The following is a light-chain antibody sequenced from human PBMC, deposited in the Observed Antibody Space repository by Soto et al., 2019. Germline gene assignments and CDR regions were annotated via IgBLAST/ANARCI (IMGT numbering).Light chain of an antibody. J-gene: IGLJ1*01. CDR1: STDVGGYNY. CDR2: EVT. CDR3: GSYSSTDTPFV. V-gene: IGLV2-14*01. Sequence: QSALAQPSSVSGSPGQSITISCTGTSTDVGGYNYVSWYQHHSGKAPKLLIYEVTNRPSGISDRFSGSKSVNTASLTISGLQVEDESDYYCGSYSSTDTPFVFGTGTKLTVL.